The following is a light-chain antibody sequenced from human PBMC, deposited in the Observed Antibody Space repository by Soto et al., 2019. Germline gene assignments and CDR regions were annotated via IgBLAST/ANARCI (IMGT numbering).Light chain of an antibody. CDR2: GAS. Sequence: EIVLTQSPGTLSLSPGERATLSCRASQSVNNNYLAWYQQKPGQAPRLLIYGASRRATGIPDRFSGSGSGTDFTLTSSRLEPEDFAVYSCQQDGSSPLTFGGGTKVEIK. CDR1: QSVNNNY. CDR3: QQDGSSPLT. V-gene: IGKV3-20*01. J-gene: IGKJ4*01.